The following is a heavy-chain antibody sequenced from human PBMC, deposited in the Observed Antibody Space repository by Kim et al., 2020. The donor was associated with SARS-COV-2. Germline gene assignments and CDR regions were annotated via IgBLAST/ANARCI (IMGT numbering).Heavy chain of an antibody. V-gene: IGHV1-2*06. D-gene: IGHD3-22*01. J-gene: IGHJ4*02. Sequence: ASVKVSCKASGYTFTGYYMHWVRQAPGQGLEWMGRINPNSGGTNYAQKFQGRVTMTRDTSISTAYMELSRLRSDDTAVYYCARDFIGYYYDSSGYYSEPGYWGQGTLVTVSS. CDR2: INPNSGGT. CDR1: GYTFTGYY. CDR3: ARDFIGYYYDSSGYYSEPGY.